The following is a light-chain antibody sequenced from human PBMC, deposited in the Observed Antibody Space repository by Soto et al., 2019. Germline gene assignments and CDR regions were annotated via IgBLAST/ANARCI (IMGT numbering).Light chain of an antibody. V-gene: IGKV3-15*01. Sequence: IVMTQSPVTMPVSPGERATLSCRASQSISTNLAWYQQKPGQAPRLLIYGASTRATGIPARFSGGGSGTEFTLTIISLQSEDLAVYYCQHYNNWPPWTFGQGTTVE. CDR1: QSISTN. CDR3: QHYNNWPPWT. J-gene: IGKJ1*01. CDR2: GAS.